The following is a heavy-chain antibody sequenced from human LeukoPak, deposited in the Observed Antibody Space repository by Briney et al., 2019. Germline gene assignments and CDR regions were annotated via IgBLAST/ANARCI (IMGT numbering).Heavy chain of an antibody. CDR3: AKDWGSSSSGRRVDY. J-gene: IGHJ4*02. CDR1: GFTFSSYA. V-gene: IGHV3-23*01. D-gene: IGHD6-6*01. Sequence: TRGSLRLSCAASGFTFSSYAMSWVRQAPGKGLEWVSAISGSGGSTYYADSVKGRFTISRDNSKNTLYLQMNSLRAEDTAVYYCAKDWGSSSSGRRVDYWGQGTLVTVSS. CDR2: ISGSGGST.